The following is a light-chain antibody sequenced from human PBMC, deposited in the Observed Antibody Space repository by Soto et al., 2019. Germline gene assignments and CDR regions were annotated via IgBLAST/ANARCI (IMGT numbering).Light chain of an antibody. V-gene: IGLV2-14*01. Sequence: QSVLTQPASVSGSPGQSITISCTGTSSDVGVYNYVSWYQQHPGKAPKLMISEVTNRPSGVSNRFSGSKSGNTASLTISGLQAEDEADYYCSSYASSTTHVFGTGTKVTVL. CDR1: SSDVGVYNY. CDR2: EVT. CDR3: SSYASSTTHV. J-gene: IGLJ1*01.